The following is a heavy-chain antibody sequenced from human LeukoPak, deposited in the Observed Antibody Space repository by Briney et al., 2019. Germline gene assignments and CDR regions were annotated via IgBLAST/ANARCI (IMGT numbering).Heavy chain of an antibody. Sequence: GGSLRLTCAASGFTFSRHTRNWVRQAPGKGLEWVSSISSSSTYIYYADSVKGRFTISRDNAKKSLYLQMNGLRAEDTAVYYCVPDYDYERVSFHWRQETLVTVSS. J-gene: IGHJ4*02. D-gene: IGHD5-12*01. V-gene: IGHV3-21*01. CDR2: ISSSSTYI. CDR1: GFTFSRHT. CDR3: VPDYDYERVSFH.